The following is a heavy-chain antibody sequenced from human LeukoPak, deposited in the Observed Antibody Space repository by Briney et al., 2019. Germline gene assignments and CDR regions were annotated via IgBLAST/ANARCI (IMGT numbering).Heavy chain of an antibody. J-gene: IGHJ3*01. Sequence: GGSLRLSCAASGFTFDAYWIHWVRQAPGKELVWVSRINTHGTTISYADSVEGRFTISRDNTKNTVYLQMNNLRSDDTSLYYCTTGFREGFDVWGHGTMVTVSS. CDR3: TTGFREGFDV. CDR1: GFTFDAYW. CDR2: INTHGTTI. D-gene: IGHD3-10*01. V-gene: IGHV3-74*01.